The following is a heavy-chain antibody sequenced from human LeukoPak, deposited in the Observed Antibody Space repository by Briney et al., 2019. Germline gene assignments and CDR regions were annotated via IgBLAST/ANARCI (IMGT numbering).Heavy chain of an antibody. Sequence: SETLSLTCAVSGGSISSNNWWNWVRQPPGKGLEWIGEIYYSGSTYYNPSLKSRVTLSLDTSKNQFSLNLTSVTAADTAVYYCVRVGPFGMSSGYWFDPWGQVTQVTVSS. CDR2: IYYSGST. D-gene: IGHD3-16*01. CDR3: VRVGPFGMSSGYWFDP. CDR1: GGSISSNNW. V-gene: IGHV4-4*02. J-gene: IGHJ5*02.